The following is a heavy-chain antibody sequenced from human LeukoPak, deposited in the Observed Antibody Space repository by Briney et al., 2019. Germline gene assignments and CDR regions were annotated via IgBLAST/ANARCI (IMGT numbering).Heavy chain of an antibody. CDR1: GGSVSSTNW. CDR3: AREGGFYRPLDY. D-gene: IGHD6-25*01. CDR2: VHLDGRT. Sequence: PSETLSLTCGVSGGSVSSTNWWTWIRQPPGKGLEWIGEVHLDGRTNFNPSLKSRLSMSVDLSENHVSLKLTSVTAADTAVYYCAREGGFYRPLDYSGQGTLVTVSS. J-gene: IGHJ4*02. V-gene: IGHV4-4*02.